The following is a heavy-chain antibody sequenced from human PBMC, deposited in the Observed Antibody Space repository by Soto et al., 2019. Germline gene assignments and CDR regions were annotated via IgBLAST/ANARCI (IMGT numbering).Heavy chain of an antibody. Sequence: EVQLLESGGGLVQPGGSLRLSCAASGFTFSSYAMSWVRQAPGKGLEWVSAIDGTGSDAYYADSVKGRFTISRDNSRNTLTLQMNRRRAEDTAVYYCANIFRTLYTATTSFDFWGQGTLVTVSS. D-gene: IGHD1-26*01. CDR2: IDGTGSDA. CDR3: ANIFRTLYTATTSFDF. V-gene: IGHV3-23*01. CDR1: GFTFSSYA. J-gene: IGHJ4*02.